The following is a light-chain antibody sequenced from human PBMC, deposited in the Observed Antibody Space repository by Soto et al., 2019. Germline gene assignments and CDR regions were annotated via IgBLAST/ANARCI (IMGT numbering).Light chain of an antibody. CDR2: DAS. Sequence: EIVLTQSPATLSLSPGERATLSCRASQSVSSYLAWYQQKPGQAPMLLIYDASNRATGIPARFSGSGSGTDFALTISSLEAEDFAVYLRRQRRNWPWTFGQGTKVEIK. J-gene: IGKJ1*01. CDR1: QSVSSY. CDR3: RQRRNWPWT. V-gene: IGKV3-11*01.